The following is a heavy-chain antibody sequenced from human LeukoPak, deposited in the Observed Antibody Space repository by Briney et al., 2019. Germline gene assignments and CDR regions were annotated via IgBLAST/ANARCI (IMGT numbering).Heavy chain of an antibody. J-gene: IGHJ4*01. V-gene: IGHV3-7*02. Sequence: GGSLRLSCAVSAFNFSNYWMTWVRQAPGKGLEWVANIQQDGSAKVYVDSVKGRFTISRDNAKNSLFLQMNSLRDEDTAVYYSGRGMVTFDYWGHGTLVTVSS. CDR3: GRGMVTFDY. CDR2: IQQDGSAK. D-gene: IGHD4-23*01. CDR1: AFNFSNYW.